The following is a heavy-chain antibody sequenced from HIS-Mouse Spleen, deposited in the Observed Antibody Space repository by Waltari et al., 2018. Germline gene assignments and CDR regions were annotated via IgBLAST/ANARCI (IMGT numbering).Heavy chain of an antibody. CDR1: GYTFTSYG. D-gene: IGHD2-2*01. V-gene: IGHV1-18*01. J-gene: IGHJ6*02. CDR2: NSAYNGNT. Sequence: QVQLVQSGAEVKKPGASVKVSCKASGYTFTSYGISWVRQAPGQGLEWMGWNSAYNGNTNLAQKLQGRVTMTTDTSTSTAYMELRSLRSDDTAVYYCASYQLLSSTGYYGMDVWGQGTTVTVSS. CDR3: ASYQLLSSTGYYGMDV.